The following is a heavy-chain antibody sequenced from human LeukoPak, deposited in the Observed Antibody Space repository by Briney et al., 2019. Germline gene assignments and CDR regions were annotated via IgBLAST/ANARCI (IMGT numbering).Heavy chain of an antibody. Sequence: PGGSLRLSCAASGFTFSSYSMNWVRQAPGKGLEWVSSISSSSSYIYYADSVKGRFTISRDNAKNSLYLQMNSLRAEDTAVYYCARDLETVAAARSFDYWGQGTLVTVSS. CDR1: GFTFSSYS. D-gene: IGHD5-12*01. CDR2: ISSSSSYI. J-gene: IGHJ4*02. CDR3: ARDLETVAAARSFDY. V-gene: IGHV3-21*01.